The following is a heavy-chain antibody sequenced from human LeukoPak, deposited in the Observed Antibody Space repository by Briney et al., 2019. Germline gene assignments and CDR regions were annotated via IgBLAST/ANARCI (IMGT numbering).Heavy chain of an antibody. J-gene: IGHJ4*02. V-gene: IGHV4-4*02. CDR3: ARAGGRDFHFDS. CDR1: GGSISSSNW. CDR2: IYHSGST. Sequence: PSGTLSLTCAVSGGSISSSNWWSWVRQPPGKGLEWIGEIYHSGSTNYNPSLKSRVTISVDKSKNQFSLKLSSVTAADTAFYFCARAGGRDFHFDSWGQGTLVTVSS. D-gene: IGHD5-12*01.